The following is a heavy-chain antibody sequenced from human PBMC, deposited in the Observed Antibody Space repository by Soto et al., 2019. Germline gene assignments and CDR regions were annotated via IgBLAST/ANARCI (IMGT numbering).Heavy chain of an antibody. V-gene: IGHV1-2*02. CDR2: GGT. J-gene: IGHJ4*02. CDR3: ARDRRPNYYGSGRGTSIFDY. Sequence: GGTNYAQKFQGRVTMTRDTSISTAYMELSRLRSDDTAVYYCARDRRPNYYGSGRGTSIFDYWGQGTLVTVSS. D-gene: IGHD3-10*01.